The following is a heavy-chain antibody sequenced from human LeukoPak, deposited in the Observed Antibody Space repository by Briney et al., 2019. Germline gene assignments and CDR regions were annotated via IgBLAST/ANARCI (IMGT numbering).Heavy chain of an antibody. D-gene: IGHD4-17*01. J-gene: IGHJ6*03. CDR1: GYTFTGYY. Sequence: ASVKVSCKASGYTFTGYYMHWVRQAPGQGLEWMGWINPNSGGTNYAQKFQGRVTMTRDTSISTAYMELSRLRSDDTAVYYCARDGFFTTVTFLNYYYYMDVWGKGTTVTVSS. CDR3: ARDGFFTTVTFLNYYYYMDV. V-gene: IGHV1-2*02. CDR2: INPNSGGT.